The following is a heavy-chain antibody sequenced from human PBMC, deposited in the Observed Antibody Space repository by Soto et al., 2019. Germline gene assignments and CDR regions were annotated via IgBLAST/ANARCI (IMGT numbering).Heavy chain of an antibody. CDR3: ARVGGYSYGGVDY. J-gene: IGHJ4*02. CDR1: GYTFASYY. D-gene: IGHD5-18*01. CDR2: INPSGGST. Sequence: QVQLVQSGAEVKKPGASVKVSCKASGYTFASYYMHWVRQAPGQGLEWMGIINPSGGSTTYAQKFQGRVTMTRATSTSTVYTELSSLRSEDTAVYYCARVGGYSYGGVDYWGQGTLVTVPS. V-gene: IGHV1-46*01.